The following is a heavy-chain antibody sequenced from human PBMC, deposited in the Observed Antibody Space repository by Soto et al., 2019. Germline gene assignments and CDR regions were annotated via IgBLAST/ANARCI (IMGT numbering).Heavy chain of an antibody. CDR3: ARDRNPDFWSALGWFDP. D-gene: IGHD3-3*01. CDR2: IYYSGST. V-gene: IGHV4-31*03. J-gene: IGHJ5*02. Sequence: SETLSLTCTVSGGSISSGGYYWSWIRQHPGKGLEWIGYIYYSGSTYYNPSLKSRVTISVDTSKNQFSLKLSSVTAADTAVYYCARDRNPDFWSALGWFDPWGQGTLVTVSS. CDR1: GGSISSGGYY.